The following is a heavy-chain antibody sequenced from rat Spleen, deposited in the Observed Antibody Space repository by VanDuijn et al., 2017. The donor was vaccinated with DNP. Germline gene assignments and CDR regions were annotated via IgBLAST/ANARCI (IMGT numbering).Heavy chain of an antibody. CDR1: GFTFSDYY. J-gene: IGHJ2*01. V-gene: IGHV5-22*01. D-gene: IGHD1-8*01. CDR2: INYDGGNT. CDR3: ARRVYGSYDY. Sequence: EVQLVESGGGLVQPGRSLKLSCAASGFTFSDYYMAWVRQAPTKGLEWVAYINYDGGNTNYRDFVRGRFTISRDNAKSTLYLQMNSLRSEDTATYYCARRVYGSYDYWGQGVMVTVSS.